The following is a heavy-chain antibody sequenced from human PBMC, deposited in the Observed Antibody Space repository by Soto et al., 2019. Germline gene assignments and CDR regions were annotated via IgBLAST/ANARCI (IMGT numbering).Heavy chain of an antibody. CDR3: ARWSRVTLHVYGDYNYYFYHGMDV. V-gene: IGHV1-8*01. D-gene: IGHD4-17*01. Sequence: QVQLVQSGSEVKKPGASVKASCKASGYTFTSYDINWVRQATGQGLERMGRMNPNSGNTGYAQKFQGRVTMTRNTSISTAYMDLSSLISEDTAVYYCARWSRVTLHVYGDYNYYFYHGMDVWGQGTTGTVSS. CDR2: MNPNSGNT. J-gene: IGHJ6*02. CDR1: GYTFTSYD.